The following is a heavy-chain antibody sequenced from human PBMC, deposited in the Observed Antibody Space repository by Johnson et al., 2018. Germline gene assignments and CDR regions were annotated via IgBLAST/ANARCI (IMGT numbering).Heavy chain of an antibody. J-gene: IGHJ3*02. V-gene: IGHV3-30-3*01. Sequence: QVQLVQSGGGVVQPGRSLRLSCAGSGFTFSNYAMHWVRQAPGKGLEWVAVISYDGSNKYFAGSVQGRFTISRDNSKNTLYLQMNSLRAEDTAVYYCARDRGYGYGYGAFDIWGQGTMVTVSS. CDR3: ARDRGYGYGYGAFDI. CDR2: ISYDGSNK. CDR1: GFTFSNYA. D-gene: IGHD5-18*01.